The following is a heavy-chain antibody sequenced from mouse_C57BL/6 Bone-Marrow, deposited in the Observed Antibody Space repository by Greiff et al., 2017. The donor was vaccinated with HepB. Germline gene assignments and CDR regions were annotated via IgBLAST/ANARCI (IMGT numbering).Heavy chain of an antibody. CDR3: ARWGYYGSSYGSYFDY. CDR1: GYTFTSYD. D-gene: IGHD1-1*01. V-gene: IGHV1-85*01. CDR2: IYPRDGST. Sequence: QVHVKQSGPELVKPGASVKLSCKASGYTFTSYDINWVKQRPGQGLEWIGWIYPRDGSTKYNEKFKGKATLTVDTSSSTAYMKLHSLTSEDSTVYFCARWGYYGSSYGSYFDYWGQGTTLTVSS. J-gene: IGHJ2*01.